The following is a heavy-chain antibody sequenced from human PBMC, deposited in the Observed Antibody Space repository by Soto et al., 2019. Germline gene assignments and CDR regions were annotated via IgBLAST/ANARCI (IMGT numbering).Heavy chain of an antibody. J-gene: IGHJ6*02. CDR2: IIPMFGTP. Sequence: QVLLVQSGAEVKKPGSSVKVSCKASGGTFSSYAVSWVRQARGQGLEWMGGIIPMFGTPNYAQKFQGRVTITADKSTSTAYMELSSLRSEDTAVYYCASLPGYSSGWSYGLDVWGQGTTVTVSS. CDR1: GGTFSSYA. D-gene: IGHD6-19*01. CDR3: ASLPGYSSGWSYGLDV. V-gene: IGHV1-69*06.